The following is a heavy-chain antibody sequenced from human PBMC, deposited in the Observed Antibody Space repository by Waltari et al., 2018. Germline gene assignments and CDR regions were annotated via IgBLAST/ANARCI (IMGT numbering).Heavy chain of an antibody. Sequence: EVQLVESGGGLVQPGGSLRLSCAASGFTVSSNYMSWVRQAPGKGLEWVSVIYSGGSTYYADSVKGRFTISRDNSKNTLYLQMSSLRAEDTAVYYCARIGGTVTIYYFDYWGQGTLVTVSS. CDR3: ARIGGTVTIYYFDY. V-gene: IGHV3-66*02. J-gene: IGHJ4*02. CDR1: GFTVSSNY. D-gene: IGHD4-4*01. CDR2: IYSGGST.